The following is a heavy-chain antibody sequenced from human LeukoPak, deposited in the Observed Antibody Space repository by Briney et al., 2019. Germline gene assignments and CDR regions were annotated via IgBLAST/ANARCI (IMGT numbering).Heavy chain of an antibody. CDR2: MSTYNGDT. D-gene: IGHD5-18*01. Sequence: AAVNVSCKASGYTFTTYGISWLRQAPGQGLQWMGSMSTYNGDTNYAQKVQGRVTLTTDTSTSTVYMELRSLRSDDTAVYYCARRGSVDTPMSNWEWWYWGQGTLVTVSS. V-gene: IGHV1-18*01. CDR3: ARRGSVDTPMSNWEWWY. J-gene: IGHJ4*02. CDR1: GYTFTTYG.